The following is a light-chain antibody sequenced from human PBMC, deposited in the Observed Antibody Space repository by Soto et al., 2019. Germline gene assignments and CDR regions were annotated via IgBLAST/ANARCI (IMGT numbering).Light chain of an antibody. CDR1: QSVSSN. CDR2: GAS. V-gene: IGKV3-15*01. CDR3: QQYNNWRSIT. Sequence: EIVMTQSPATLSVSPGERATLSCRASQSVSSNLAWYQQKPGQAPRLLIYGASTRATGIPARFSGSGSGTEFTLTISSLQSEDFAVYYCQQYNNWRSITFDQGTRLEIK. J-gene: IGKJ5*01.